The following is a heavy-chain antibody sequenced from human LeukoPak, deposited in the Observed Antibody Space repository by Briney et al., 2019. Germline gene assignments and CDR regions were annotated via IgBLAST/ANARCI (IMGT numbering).Heavy chain of an antibody. V-gene: IGHV1-2*02. CDR1: GYTFTDYY. CDR2: INPNSGGT. Sequence: ASVKVSCKASGYTFTDYYMHWVRQAPGQGLEWMGWINPNSGGTNYAQKFQGRVTLTRDTSITTAYMELSRLTSDDTAVYYCARDGAFDIWGQGTMATVSS. CDR3: ARDGAFDI. J-gene: IGHJ3*02.